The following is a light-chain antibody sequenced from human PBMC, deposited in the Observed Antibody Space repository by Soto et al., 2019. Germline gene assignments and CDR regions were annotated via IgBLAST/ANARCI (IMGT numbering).Light chain of an antibody. Sequence: EIVLTQSPGTLSLSPGERATLSCRASQTVATNYVAWYQQRPGQAPKLLIYAASNWAAGIPDRFSGSASGPDFTLTISRLDPEDFAVYYCQQHASSPFTFGPGTRVDIK. CDR3: QQHASSPFT. V-gene: IGKV3-20*01. J-gene: IGKJ3*01. CDR2: AAS. CDR1: QTVATNY.